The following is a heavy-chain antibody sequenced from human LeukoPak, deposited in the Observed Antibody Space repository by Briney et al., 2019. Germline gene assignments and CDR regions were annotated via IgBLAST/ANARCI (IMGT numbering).Heavy chain of an antibody. CDR2: ISGSGGST. CDR3: AKDGLPYYYDSSGYYLDY. V-gene: IGHV3-23*01. Sequence: PGGSLRLSCAASGFTFISYAMSWVRQAPGKGLEWVSAISGSGGSTYYADSVKGRFTISRDNSKNTLYLQMNSLRAEDTAVYYCAKDGLPYYYDSSGYYLDYWGQGTLVTVSS. CDR1: GFTFISYA. D-gene: IGHD3-22*01. J-gene: IGHJ4*02.